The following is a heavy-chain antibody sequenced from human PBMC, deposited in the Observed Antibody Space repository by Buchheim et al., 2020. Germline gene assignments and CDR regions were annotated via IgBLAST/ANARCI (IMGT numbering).Heavy chain of an antibody. D-gene: IGHD3-10*01. CDR2: VSYYGSNK. J-gene: IGHJ4*02. CDR3: AKVLYGSGSYLFDY. Sequence: QVQLVESGGGVVQPGRSLRLSCAASGFTFSSYGLHLVRQAPGKGLEWVAGVSYYGSNKYYANSVKGRFTISRDNSKNTLYLQMNSLRAEDTAVYYCAKVLYGSGSYLFDYWGQGTL. CDR1: GFTFSSYG. V-gene: IGHV3-30*18.